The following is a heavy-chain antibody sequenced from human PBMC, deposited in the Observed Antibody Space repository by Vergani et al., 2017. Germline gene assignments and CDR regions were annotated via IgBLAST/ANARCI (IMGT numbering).Heavy chain of an antibody. Sequence: QVKLQESGPGLVKPSETLSLTRTVSGASVNSYYWSWIRQPPGKELEWIGYMYHSGSTNYNPSLETRVTISGDTSKNQFSLKLNSVTAADTAVYYCGRVADFYGLWSRLLDLWGQGILVTVSS. V-gene: IGHV4-59*02. CDR3: GRVADFYGLWSRLLDL. D-gene: IGHD3-10*01. CDR1: GASVNSYY. J-gene: IGHJ5*02. CDR2: MYHSGST.